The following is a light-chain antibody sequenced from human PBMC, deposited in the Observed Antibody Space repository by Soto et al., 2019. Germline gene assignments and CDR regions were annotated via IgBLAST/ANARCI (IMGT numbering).Light chain of an antibody. CDR1: GSDVGTYNF. J-gene: IGLJ1*01. Sequence: QSALTQPPSASGSPGQSVSISCTGTGSDVGTYNFVSWYQQHPGKAPKLLIYEVTKRPSGVPDRFSGSKSGNTASLTVSGLQAEDEAEYFCSAYTGDRPFYVFRPGTKVTVL. V-gene: IGLV2-8*01. CDR2: EVT. CDR3: SAYTGDRPFYV.